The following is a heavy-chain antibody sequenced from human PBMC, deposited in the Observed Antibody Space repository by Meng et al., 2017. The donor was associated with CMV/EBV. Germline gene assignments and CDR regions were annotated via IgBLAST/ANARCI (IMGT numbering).Heavy chain of an antibody. Sequence: SQTLSLTCAVYGGSFSGSYWSWIRQPPGKGLEWIGEINHSGSTNYNPSLKSRVTISVDTSKNQFSLKLSSVTAADTAVYYCARGGRIVVVPAAISRTRNNWFDPRGQGTLVTVSS. CDR1: GGSFSGSY. D-gene: IGHD2-2*02. CDR2: INHSGST. V-gene: IGHV4-34*01. J-gene: IGHJ5*02. CDR3: ARGGRIVVVPAAISRTRNNWFDP.